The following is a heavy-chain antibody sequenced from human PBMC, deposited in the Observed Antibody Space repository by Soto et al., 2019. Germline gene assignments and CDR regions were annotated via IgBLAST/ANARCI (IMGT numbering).Heavy chain of an antibody. V-gene: IGHV3-13*04. Sequence: EVQLVESGGDLVQPGGSLRLSCAASGFTISSYDMHWVRQASGRGLEWVASIGLAGDTYYAASVKGRFTITREDAKNSLSLQMKSLRGGDTAVYYCARVIWFGALDPWGKGALVTVSS. CDR3: ARVIWFGALDP. CDR1: GFTISSYD. CDR2: IGLAGDT. D-gene: IGHD3-10*01. J-gene: IGHJ5*02.